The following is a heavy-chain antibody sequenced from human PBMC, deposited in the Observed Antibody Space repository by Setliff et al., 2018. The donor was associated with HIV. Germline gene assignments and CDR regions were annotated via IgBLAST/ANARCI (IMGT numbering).Heavy chain of an antibody. Sequence: PGGSLRLSCATSGFTFDSYSIIWVRQAPGKGLEWVSYISGLGGGTIYYADSVRGRFTISRDDAGKSGYLKMNSLRAEDTAVYYCARAGVVEGYYYYYYMYVWGKGTTVTVSS. CDR3: ARAGVVEGYYYYYYMYV. CDR1: GFTFDSYS. V-gene: IGHV3-48*01. J-gene: IGHJ6*03. CDR2: ISGLGGGTI. D-gene: IGHD2-15*01.